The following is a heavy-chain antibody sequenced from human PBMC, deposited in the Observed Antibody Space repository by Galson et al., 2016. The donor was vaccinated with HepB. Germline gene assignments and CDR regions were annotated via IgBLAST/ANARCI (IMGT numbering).Heavy chain of an antibody. Sequence: ETLSLTCTVSGGSVSRSTYYWSWIRQPPGKGLEWIGYIYNSGSTNCNPSLKSRVTISVDTSKNQFSLRLSSVTAADTAVYYCARETSVGATTRFDYWGQGTLVTVSS. CDR2: IYNSGST. D-gene: IGHD1-26*01. J-gene: IGHJ4*02. V-gene: IGHV4-61*01. CDR1: GGSVSRSTYY. CDR3: ARETSVGATTRFDY.